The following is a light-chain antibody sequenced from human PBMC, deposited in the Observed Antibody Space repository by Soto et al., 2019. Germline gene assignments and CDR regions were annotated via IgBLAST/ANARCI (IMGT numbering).Light chain of an antibody. CDR2: EVS. V-gene: IGLV2-14*01. J-gene: IGLJ2*01. CDR1: SSDVGANNY. Sequence: QSALTQPASVSGSPGQPITISCTGTSSDVGANNYVSWYQHHPGKAPKLLIYEVSNRPSGVSSRFSGSKSGNTASLTISGTQAMDEADYYCQAWDSSTGVVFGGGTKLTVL. CDR3: QAWDSSTGVV.